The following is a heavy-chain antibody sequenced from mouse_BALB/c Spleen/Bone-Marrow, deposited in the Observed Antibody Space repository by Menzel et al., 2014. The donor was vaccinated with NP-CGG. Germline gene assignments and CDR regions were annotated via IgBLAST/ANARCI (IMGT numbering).Heavy chain of an antibody. Sequence: QVQLQQSGAELAKPGASVKMSCKASGYTFTSYWMHWVKRRPGQGLEWIGYINPSTGYTEYNQKFKDKATLTADKSSSTAYMQLSSLTSEDSAVYYCARSRTGTYFDYWGQGTTLPVSS. V-gene: IGHV1-7*01. D-gene: IGHD4-1*01. J-gene: IGHJ2*01. CDR3: ARSRTGTYFDY. CDR2: INPSTGYT. CDR1: GYTFTSYW.